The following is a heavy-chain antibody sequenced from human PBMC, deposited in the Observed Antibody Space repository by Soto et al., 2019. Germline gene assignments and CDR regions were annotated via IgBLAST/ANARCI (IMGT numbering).Heavy chain of an antibody. CDR3: AGSGRVVPAATLISFDY. D-gene: IGHD2-2*01. Sequence: QVQLVQSGAEVKKPGASVKVSCKASGYTFTSYYMHWVRQAPGQGLEWMGIINPSGGSTSYAQKFQGRVTMTRDTSTSTVYMGLSSLRSEDTAVYYCAGSGRVVPAATLISFDYWGQGTLVTVSS. CDR2: INPSGGST. V-gene: IGHV1-46*03. J-gene: IGHJ4*02. CDR1: GYTFTSYY.